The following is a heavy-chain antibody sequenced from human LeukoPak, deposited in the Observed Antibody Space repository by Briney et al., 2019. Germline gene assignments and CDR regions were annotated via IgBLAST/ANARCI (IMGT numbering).Heavy chain of an antibody. Sequence: GGSLRLSCAASGFTFSSNWMHWVRQAPGKGLVWVSRINSDGSSTTYADSVKGRFTISRDNAKNSLYLQMNSLRAEDTAVYYCARDKMGYCSGGSCYYYYGMDVWGQGTTVTVSS. CDR2: INSDGSST. CDR3: ARDKMGYCSGGSCYYYYGMDV. D-gene: IGHD2-15*01. V-gene: IGHV3-74*01. J-gene: IGHJ6*02. CDR1: GFTFSSNW.